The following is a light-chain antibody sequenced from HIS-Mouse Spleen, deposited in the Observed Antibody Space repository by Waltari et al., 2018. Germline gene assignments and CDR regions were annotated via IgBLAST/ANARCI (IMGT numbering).Light chain of an antibody. J-gene: IGKJ2*01. CDR3: QQYDT. CDR2: KAS. Sequence: DIQMSQSPSTLSASVGDRVTITCRASQSISSWLAWYQQKPGKAPKLLIYKASSLESGVPSRFSGSGSGTEFTLTISSLQPDDFATYYCQQYDTFGQGTKLEIK. CDR1: QSISSW. V-gene: IGKV1-5*03.